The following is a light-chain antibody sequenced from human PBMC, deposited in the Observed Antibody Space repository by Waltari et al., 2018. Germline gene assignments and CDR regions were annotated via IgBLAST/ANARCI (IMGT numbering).Light chain of an antibody. CDR1: SANIGSNV. CDR2: TNN. V-gene: IGLV1-44*01. Sequence: QSVLTQPPSASGTPGQTVTISCSGGSANIGSNVENWNQQFPGTAPKLLIYTNNRRPSGVPDRSSGSKSGTSASLAISGLQSEDEADYYCAAWDHSLNGPVFGGGTKLTVL. CDR3: AAWDHSLNGPV. J-gene: IGLJ2*01.